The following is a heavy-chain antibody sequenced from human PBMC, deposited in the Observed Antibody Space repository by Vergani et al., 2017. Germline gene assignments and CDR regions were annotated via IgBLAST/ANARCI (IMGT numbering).Heavy chain of an antibody. D-gene: IGHD1-1*01. CDR3: ATKRCGTPGCQIGYFRE. J-gene: IGHJ1*01. CDR2: ISYDGTQK. CDR1: GFTSSYYG. Sequence: QVHLVESGGGVVQPGRSLRLSCVVSGFTSSYYGMHWVRQAPGKGLEWVAVISYDGTQKYYADPVKGRFTISRDNSKSTLYLQMNSLRTEDTAVYYCATKRCGTPGCQIGYFREWGQGTLVTVSS. V-gene: IGHV3-30*03.